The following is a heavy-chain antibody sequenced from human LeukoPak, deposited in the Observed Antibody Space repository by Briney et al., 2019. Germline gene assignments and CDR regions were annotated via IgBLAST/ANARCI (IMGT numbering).Heavy chain of an antibody. D-gene: IGHD1-26*01. J-gene: IGHJ5*02. CDR2: INHSGST. V-gene: IGHV4-34*01. Sequence: SETLSLTCAVYGGSFSGYYWSWIRQPPGKGLEWIGEINHSGSTNYNPSLKSRVTISVDTSKNQLSLKLSSVTAADTAVYYCARDHGKVGAHGSDPWGQGTLVTVSS. CDR3: ARDHGKVGAHGSDP. CDR1: GGSFSGYY.